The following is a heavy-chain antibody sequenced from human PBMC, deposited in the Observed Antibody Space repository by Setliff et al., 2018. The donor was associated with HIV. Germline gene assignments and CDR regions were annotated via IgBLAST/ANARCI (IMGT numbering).Heavy chain of an antibody. Sequence: GGSLRLSCAASGFTFSSYAMHWVRQAPGKGLEWVAVISYDGSNKYYADSVKGRFTISRDNSKNTLYLQMNSLRAEDTAVYYCARVRDYYDSGAQAFDIWGQGTMVTVSS. D-gene: IGHD3-22*01. CDR3: ARVRDYYDSGAQAFDI. J-gene: IGHJ3*02. V-gene: IGHV3-30*04. CDR1: GFTFSSYA. CDR2: ISYDGSNK.